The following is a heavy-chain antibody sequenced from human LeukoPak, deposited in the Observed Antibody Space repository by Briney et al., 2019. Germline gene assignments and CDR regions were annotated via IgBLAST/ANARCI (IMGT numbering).Heavy chain of an antibody. J-gene: IGHJ4*02. CDR2: ISSSSTTI. CDR3: ARALRGEGSGATGHY. V-gene: IGHV3-48*01. D-gene: IGHD3-10*01. CDR1: GFTFSSYS. Sequence: GRSLRLSCAASGFTFSSYSMNWVRQAPGKGLEWISYISSSSTTIYYADSVKGRFTISRDNAKKSLYLQMNSLRAEDTAVYYCARALRGEGSGATGHYWGQGTLVTVSS.